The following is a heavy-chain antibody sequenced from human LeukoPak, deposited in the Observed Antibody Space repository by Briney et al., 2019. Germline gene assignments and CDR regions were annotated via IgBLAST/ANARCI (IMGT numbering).Heavy chain of an antibody. CDR2: IYHSGST. J-gene: IGHJ6*02. Sequence: SQTLSLTCAVSGGSISSGGYSWSWIRQPPGKGLEWIGYIYHSGSTYYNPSLKSRVTISVDRSKNQFSLKLSSVTAADTAVYYCARDKSGQILSNYYYGMDVWGPGTTVTVSS. D-gene: IGHD7-27*01. V-gene: IGHV4-30-2*01. CDR1: GGSISSGGYS. CDR3: ARDKSGQILSNYYYGMDV.